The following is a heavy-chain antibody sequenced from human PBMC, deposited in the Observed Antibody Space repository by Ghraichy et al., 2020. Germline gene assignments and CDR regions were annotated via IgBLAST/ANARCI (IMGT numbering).Heavy chain of an antibody. CDR3: ARERPYCSSTSCYTRIDAFDI. D-gene: IGHD2-2*02. Sequence: ASVKVSCKASGYTFTGYYMHWVRQAPGQGLEWMGWINPNSGGTNYAQKFQGRVTMTRDTSISTAYMELSRLRSDDTAVYYCARERPYCSSTSCYTRIDAFDIWGQGTMVTVSS. CDR2: INPNSGGT. V-gene: IGHV1-2*02. CDR1: GYTFTGYY. J-gene: IGHJ3*02.